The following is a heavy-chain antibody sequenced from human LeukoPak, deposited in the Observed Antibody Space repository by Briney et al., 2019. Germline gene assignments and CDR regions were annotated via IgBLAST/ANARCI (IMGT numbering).Heavy chain of an antibody. D-gene: IGHD6-19*01. CDR1: GFTFSSYG. Sequence: GGTLRLSCDGSGFTFSSYGMNWVSQAQGKGMEGVSYMSDGGSTVFYAHSAKVRLPIPRDNAKSSLFLQMDSLRVEDTAVYFCARDQSGWYLGFDLWGQGAMVTVSS. J-gene: IGHJ3*01. V-gene: IGHV3-48*03. CDR3: ARDQSGWYLGFDL. CDR2: MSDGGSTV.